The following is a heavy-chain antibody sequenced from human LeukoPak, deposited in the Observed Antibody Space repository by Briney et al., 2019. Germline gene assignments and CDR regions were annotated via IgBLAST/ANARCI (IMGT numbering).Heavy chain of an antibody. CDR2: VSSSGSTI. D-gene: IGHD4-23*01. CDR1: GFTFSNYE. J-gene: IGHJ4*02. Sequence: GGSLRLSCAASGFTFSNYEMNWVRQAPGKGLEWVSYVSSSGSTIYYADSAKGRFTISRDNAKNSLYLQMNSLRAEDTAVYYCAREDYGGSDYWGQGTLVTVSS. CDR3: AREDYGGSDY. V-gene: IGHV3-48*03.